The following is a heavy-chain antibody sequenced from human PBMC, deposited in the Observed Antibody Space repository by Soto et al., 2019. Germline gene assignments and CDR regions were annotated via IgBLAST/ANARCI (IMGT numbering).Heavy chain of an antibody. CDR2: ISWNSGSI. D-gene: IGHD3-10*01. Sequence: GGSLRLSCAASGFTFDDYAMHWVRQAPGKGLEWVSGISWNSGSIGYADSVKGRFTISRDNAKNSLYLQMNSLRAEDTALYYCAKDYYGSGSPRGAFDIWGQGTMVTVSS. J-gene: IGHJ3*02. CDR3: AKDYYGSGSPRGAFDI. CDR1: GFTFDDYA. V-gene: IGHV3-9*01.